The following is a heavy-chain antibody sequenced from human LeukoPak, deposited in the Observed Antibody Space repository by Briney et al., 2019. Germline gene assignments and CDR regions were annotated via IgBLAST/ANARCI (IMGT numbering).Heavy chain of an antibody. CDR2: ISGSGGST. CDR3: ARVDDSSGHALI. V-gene: IGHV3-23*01. D-gene: IGHD3-22*01. CDR1: GFTFSSYA. J-gene: IGHJ4*02. Sequence: GGSLRLSCAASGFTFSSYAMSWVRQAPGKGLEWVSAISGSGGSTYYADSVKGRFTISRDNSKNTLYLQMGSLRAEDMAVYYCARVDDSSGHALIWGQGTLVTVSS.